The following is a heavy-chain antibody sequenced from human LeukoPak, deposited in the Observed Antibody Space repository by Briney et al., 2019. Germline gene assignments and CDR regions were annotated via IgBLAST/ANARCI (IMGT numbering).Heavy chain of an antibody. Sequence: PGGSLRLSCAASGSTFSSYGMSWVRQAPGKGLEWVSIIYSGGSTYYADSVKGRFTISRDNSKNTLYHQMNSLRAEDTAMYYCARGRSGGYFDYWGQGTLVTVSS. CDR2: IYSGGST. CDR1: GSTFSSYG. D-gene: IGHD3-10*01. CDR3: ARGRSGGYFDY. V-gene: IGHV3-53*01. J-gene: IGHJ4*02.